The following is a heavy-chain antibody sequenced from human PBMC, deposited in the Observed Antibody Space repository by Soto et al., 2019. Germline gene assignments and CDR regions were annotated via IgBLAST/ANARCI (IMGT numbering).Heavy chain of an antibody. D-gene: IGHD6-25*01. Sequence: EVQLVESGGGLAQPGGSLRLACVATGFTLSNHHMSWVRQAPGKGLEWVASAKRDGSVRDYVDSIKGRFTISRDNAKNSVYLQMNSLRAEDTAVYYCTRWRAAPSEVDCWGQGTLVTVSS. CDR3: TRWRAAPSEVDC. J-gene: IGHJ4*02. CDR2: AKRDGSVR. CDR1: GFTLSNHH. V-gene: IGHV3-7*01.